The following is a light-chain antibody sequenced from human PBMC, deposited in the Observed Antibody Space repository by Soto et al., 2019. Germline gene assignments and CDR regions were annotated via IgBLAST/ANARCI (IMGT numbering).Light chain of an antibody. CDR3: GGYAGSMV. J-gene: IGLJ2*01. CDR1: SSDVGAYNY. CDR2: EVS. Sequence: QSVLTQPPSASGSPGQSVAISCTGTSSDVGAYNYVSWYQQHPGKAPKLIIYEVSKRPSGVPDRFSGSKSGNAASLTVSGLQADDEADYYCGGYAGSMVFGGGTQLTVL. V-gene: IGLV2-8*01.